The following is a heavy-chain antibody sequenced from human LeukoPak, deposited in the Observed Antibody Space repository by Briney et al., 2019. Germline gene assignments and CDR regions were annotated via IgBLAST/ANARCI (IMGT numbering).Heavy chain of an antibody. CDR3: ARSSSGLPVN. Sequence: PGGSLRLSCAASGFTFGSYSMNWVRQAPGKGLEWVSSISSSSSYIYYADSVKGRFTISRDNAKNSLYLQMNSLRAEDTAVYYCARSSSGLPVNWGQGTLVTVSS. CDR2: ISSSSSYI. CDR1: GFTFGSYS. V-gene: IGHV3-21*01. D-gene: IGHD3-10*01. J-gene: IGHJ4*02.